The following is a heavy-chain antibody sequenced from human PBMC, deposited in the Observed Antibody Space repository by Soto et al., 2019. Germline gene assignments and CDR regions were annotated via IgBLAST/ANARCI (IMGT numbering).Heavy chain of an antibody. CDR1: GGTFSSYA. J-gene: IGHJ6*02. CDR3: ARDQYYDFWSGYYSGHYYYGMDV. V-gene: IGHV1-69*06. D-gene: IGHD3-3*01. CDR2: IIPIFGTA. Sequence: QVQLVQSGAGVKKPGSSVKVSCKASGGTFSSYAISWVRQAPGQGLEWMGGIIPIFGTANYAQKFQGRVTITADKSTSTAYMELSSLRSEDTAVYYCARDQYYDFWSGYYSGHYYYGMDVWGQGTTVTVSS.